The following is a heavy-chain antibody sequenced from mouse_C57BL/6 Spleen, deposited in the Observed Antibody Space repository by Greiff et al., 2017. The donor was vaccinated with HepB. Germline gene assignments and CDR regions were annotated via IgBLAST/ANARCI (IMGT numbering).Heavy chain of an antibody. V-gene: IGHV1-26*01. J-gene: IGHJ4*01. CDR3: ARSPYYYGKGGTDMDY. D-gene: IGHD1-1*01. CDR2: INPNNGGT. CDR1: GYTFTDYY. Sequence: VQLQQSGPELVKPGASVKISCKASGYTFTDYYMNWVKQSHGKSLEWIGDINPNNGGTSYNQKFKGKATLTVDKSSSTTYMELISLTSEDSAVYYCARSPYYYGKGGTDMDYWGQGTSVTVSS.